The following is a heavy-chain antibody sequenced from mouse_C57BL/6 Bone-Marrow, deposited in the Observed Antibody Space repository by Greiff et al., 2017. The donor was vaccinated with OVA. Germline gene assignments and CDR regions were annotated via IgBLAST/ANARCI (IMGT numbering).Heavy chain of an antibody. Sequence: VQLQQSGAELVRPGTSVKVSCKASGYAFTNYLIEWVKQRPGPGLEWIGVINPGSGGTTYNAKFTGKATLTADKSSSTAYMQLSSLTSEDSAGYFCARGHVDYWGQGTTLTVSS. CDR1: GYAFTNYL. CDR2: INPGSGGT. V-gene: IGHV1-54*01. CDR3: ARGHVDY. J-gene: IGHJ2*01.